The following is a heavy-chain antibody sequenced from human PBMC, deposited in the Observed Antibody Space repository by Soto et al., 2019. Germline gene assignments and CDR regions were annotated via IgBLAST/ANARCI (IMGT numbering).Heavy chain of an antibody. Sequence: QVQLQESGPGLVKPSETLSLTCTVSCGSISSYYWSWIRQPPGKGLEWIGYIYYSGSTNYNPSLKSRVTISVDTSKNQFSLKLSSVTAADTAVYYCARAGEQLDYWGQGTLVTVSS. CDR2: IYYSGST. J-gene: IGHJ4*02. V-gene: IGHV4-59*01. D-gene: IGHD7-27*01. CDR1: CGSISSYY. CDR3: ARAGEQLDY.